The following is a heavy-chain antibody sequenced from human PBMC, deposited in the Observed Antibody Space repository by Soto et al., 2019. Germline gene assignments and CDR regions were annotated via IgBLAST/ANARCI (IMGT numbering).Heavy chain of an antibody. CDR3: ARGRIVVVVAGGSYYFDY. D-gene: IGHD2-15*01. V-gene: IGHV4-34*01. Sequence: SETLSLTCAVYGGSFSGYYWSWIRQPPGKGLEWIGEINHSGSTNYNPSLKSRVTISVDTSKNQFSLKLGSVTAADTAVYYCARGRIVVVVAGGSYYFDYWGQGTLVTVSS. CDR2: INHSGST. J-gene: IGHJ4*02. CDR1: GGSFSGYY.